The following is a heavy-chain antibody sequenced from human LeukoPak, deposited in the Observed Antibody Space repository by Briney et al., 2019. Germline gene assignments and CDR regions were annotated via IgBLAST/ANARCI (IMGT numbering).Heavy chain of an antibody. CDR2: ICGRGKIT. D-gene: IGHD3-10*01. J-gene: IGHJ4*02. Sequence: GSLRLSCAASGFTLRGYEMNWVRQAPGEGLEWISYICGRGKITYSADSVTGRSTISRDDANNYLYLQMDSLRGEDTAVYYCARDLYYYGSGNYVPGLPGFWGQGTLVTVSS. CDR1: GFTLRGYE. V-gene: IGHV3-48*03. CDR3: ARDLYYYGSGNYVPGLPGF.